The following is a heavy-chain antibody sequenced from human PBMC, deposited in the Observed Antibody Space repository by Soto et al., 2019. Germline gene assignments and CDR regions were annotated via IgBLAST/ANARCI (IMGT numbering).Heavy chain of an antibody. CDR1: GGSISSGGYY. CDR3: ARDTSTSYNWFDP. V-gene: IGHV4-31*03. D-gene: IGHD3-16*01. Sequence: QVQLQESGPGLVKPSQTLSLTCTVSGGSISSGGYYWSWIRQHPGKGLEWIGYIYYSGSTYYNTSLKSRVTRSVETSKNQFSLKLSSVTAADTAVYDCARDTSTSYNWFDPWGQGTLVTVSS. CDR2: IYYSGST. J-gene: IGHJ5*02.